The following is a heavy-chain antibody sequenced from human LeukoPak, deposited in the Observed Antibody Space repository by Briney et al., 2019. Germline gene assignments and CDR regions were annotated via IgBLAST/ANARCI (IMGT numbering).Heavy chain of an antibody. D-gene: IGHD1-26*01. CDR3: ATEKDLLLDS. J-gene: IGHJ5*01. CDR2: FDPGDDET. Sequence: WASVKVSCKVSGYSLSELSTHWVRQSPGEGLEWMGGFDPGDDETIYAQKFQGRVTMTEDTSTDTRYLELSSLRSEDTAVYFCATEKDLLLDSWGQGTPVTVSS. CDR1: GYSLSELS. V-gene: IGHV1-24*01.